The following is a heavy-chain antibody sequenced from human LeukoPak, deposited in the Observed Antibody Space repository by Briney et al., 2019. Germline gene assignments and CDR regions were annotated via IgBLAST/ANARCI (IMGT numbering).Heavy chain of an antibody. J-gene: IGHJ5*02. Sequence: PGGSLRLSCAASGFIFRNYWMHWVRQAPGKGLVWVARINPNGITTTYTDSVKGRFTISRDNAKNTLYLQMNSLRADDTAVYYCAREAGSTTGWFDPWGQGTLVTVSS. D-gene: IGHD6-13*01. CDR3: AREAGSTTGWFDP. CDR1: GFIFRNYW. CDR2: INPNGITT. V-gene: IGHV3-74*01.